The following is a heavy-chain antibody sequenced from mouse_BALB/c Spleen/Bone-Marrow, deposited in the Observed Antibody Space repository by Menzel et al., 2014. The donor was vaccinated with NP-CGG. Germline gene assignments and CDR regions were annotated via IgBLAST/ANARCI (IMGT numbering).Heavy chain of an antibody. Sequence: VQLVESGAELVRPGASVKLSCKASGYTFTSYWINWVKQRPGQGLEWIGNIYPSDSYTNYNQKFKDKATLTVDKSSSTAYMQLSSPPSEDSAVYYCTREGYYGSSYVDYWGQGTTLTVSS. CDR2: IYPSDSYT. D-gene: IGHD1-1*01. CDR1: GYTFTSYW. CDR3: TREGYYGSSYVDY. V-gene: IGHV1-69*02. J-gene: IGHJ2*01.